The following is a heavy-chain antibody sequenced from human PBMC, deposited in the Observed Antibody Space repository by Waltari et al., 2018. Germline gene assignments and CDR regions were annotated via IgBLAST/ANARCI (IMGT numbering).Heavy chain of an antibody. J-gene: IGHJ3*02. V-gene: IGHV3-48*01. CDR2: ISSSSSTI. CDR3: VGYYGDAFDI. D-gene: IGHD3-10*01. CDR1: GFTFSSYS. Sequence: EVQLVESGGGLVQPGGSLRLSCAASGFTFSSYSMNWVRQAPGKGLEWVSYISSSSSTIYYADSVKGRFTISRDNAKNSRYLQMNSLRAEDTAVYYCVGYYGDAFDIWGQGTMVTVSS.